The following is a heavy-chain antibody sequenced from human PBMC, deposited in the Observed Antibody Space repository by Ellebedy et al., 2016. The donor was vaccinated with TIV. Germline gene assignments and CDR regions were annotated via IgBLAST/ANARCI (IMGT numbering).Heavy chain of an antibody. Sequence: GGSLRLXXAASGFTFSTYAMSWFRQAPGKGLEWVSAISGSGDNALFADSVKGRFTISRDNSKNTLYLQMNSVRAEDTAVYYCAVGDRPYAGVYAYHGMDVWGQGTAVTVS. V-gene: IGHV3-23*01. CDR1: GFTFSTYA. J-gene: IGHJ6*02. CDR2: ISGSGDNA. CDR3: AVGDRPYAGVYAYHGMDV. D-gene: IGHD3-10*01.